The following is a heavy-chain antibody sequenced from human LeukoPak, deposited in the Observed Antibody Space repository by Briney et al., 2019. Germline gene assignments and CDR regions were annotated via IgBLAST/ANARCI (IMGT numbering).Heavy chain of an antibody. CDR1: GFTVNNKY. V-gene: IGHV3-53*01. CDR2: IYNDGRT. Sequence: PGGSLRLSCAASGFTVNNKYMTWVRQAPGKGLEWVSLIYNDGRTYYADSVKGRCTISRDNLKNVLYLQMNSLKVEDTALYYWARGLFLSGYLDAFDIWGQGTVVTVSS. CDR3: ARGLFLSGYLDAFDI. J-gene: IGHJ3*02. D-gene: IGHD3-22*01.